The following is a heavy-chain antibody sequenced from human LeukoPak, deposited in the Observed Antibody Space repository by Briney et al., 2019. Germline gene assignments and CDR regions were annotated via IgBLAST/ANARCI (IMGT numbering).Heavy chain of an antibody. V-gene: IGHV1-46*01. D-gene: IGHD3-22*01. Sequence: GASVKVSCKTSGYTLTSHYMHWVRQAPGQGLEWMGVIVPSGGSTSYAQKFQGRVTMTRDTSTSTVNMELGSLRSEDTAVYYCASGAVGSSGYSYYFDYWGQGALVTVSS. CDR1: GYTLTSHY. J-gene: IGHJ4*02. CDR3: ASGAVGSSGYSYYFDY. CDR2: IVPSGGST.